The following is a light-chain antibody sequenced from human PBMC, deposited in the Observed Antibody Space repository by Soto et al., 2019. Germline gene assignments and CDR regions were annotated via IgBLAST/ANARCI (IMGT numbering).Light chain of an antibody. CDR3: QQYGRSSRT. CDR1: QRVSSY. CDR2: GAS. Sequence: EIVLTQSPGTLSLSPGERATLSCRASQRVSSYLAWYQQKPGQAPRLLIYGASSRATGIPDRFSVSGSGTDFTLTISRLEHEDFAVYYCQQYGRSSRTFGQGTKVEIK. J-gene: IGKJ1*01. V-gene: IGKV3-20*01.